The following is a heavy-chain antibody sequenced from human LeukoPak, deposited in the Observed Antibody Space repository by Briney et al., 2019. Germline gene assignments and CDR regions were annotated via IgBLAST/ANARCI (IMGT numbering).Heavy chain of an antibody. D-gene: IGHD6-13*01. CDR2: ISYDGSNK. V-gene: IGHV3-30*18. J-gene: IGHJ4*02. Sequence: GGSLRLSCAASGFTFSSYGMHWVRQAPGKGLEWVAVISYDGSNKYYADSVKGRFTISRDNSKNTLYLQMNSLRAEDTAVYYCAKESYSTSWQLDSWGQGILVTVSS. CDR3: AKESYSTSWQLDS. CDR1: GFTFSSYG.